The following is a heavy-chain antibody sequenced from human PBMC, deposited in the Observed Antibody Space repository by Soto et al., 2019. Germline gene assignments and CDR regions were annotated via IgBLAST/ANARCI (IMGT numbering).Heavy chain of an antibody. CDR3: ARDLNYGLFDY. J-gene: IGHJ4*02. Sequence: EVQLVESGGGLVQPGGSLRLSCAASGFTFSSYSMNWVRQAPGKGLEWVSYISTSSTIYYADSVKGRFTISRDNAKNSLYLQMNSLRAEYTAVYYCARDLNYGLFDYWGQGTLVTVSS. D-gene: IGHD4-17*01. V-gene: IGHV3-48*01. CDR2: ISTSSTI. CDR1: GFTFSSYS.